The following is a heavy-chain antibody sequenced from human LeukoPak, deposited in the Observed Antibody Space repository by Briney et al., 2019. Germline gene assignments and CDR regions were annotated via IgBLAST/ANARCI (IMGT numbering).Heavy chain of an antibody. Sequence: ASVKASCKASGYTFTGYYMHWVRQAPGQGLEWMGWINPNSGGTSYAQKFQGRVTMTRDTSISTAYMELSRLRSDDTAVYYCARVNLPIVVVPAAKGRAFDIWGQGTMVTVSS. CDR1: GYTFTGYY. D-gene: IGHD2-2*01. CDR2: INPNSGGT. V-gene: IGHV1-2*02. CDR3: ARVNLPIVVVPAAKGRAFDI. J-gene: IGHJ3*02.